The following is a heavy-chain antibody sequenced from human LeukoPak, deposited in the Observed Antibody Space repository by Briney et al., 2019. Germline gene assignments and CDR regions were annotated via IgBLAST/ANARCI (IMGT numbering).Heavy chain of an antibody. D-gene: IGHD1-26*01. J-gene: IGHJ4*02. Sequence: PGGSLRLSCAASGFTFSSYSMNWVRQAPGKGLEWVSSISSSSSYIYYADSVKGRFTISRDNAKNSLYLQMNSLRAEDTAVYYCARADSVGHSYFDYWGQGTLVTVSS. CDR3: ARADSVGHSYFDY. V-gene: IGHV3-21*01. CDR1: GFTFSSYS. CDR2: ISSSSSYI.